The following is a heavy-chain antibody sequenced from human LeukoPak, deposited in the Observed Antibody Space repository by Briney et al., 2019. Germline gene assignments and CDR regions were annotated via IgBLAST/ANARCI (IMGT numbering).Heavy chain of an antibody. CDR2: INPNSGGT. J-gene: IGHJ5*02. CDR3: ARVREGYCTNGVCYAGPPDP. Sequence: ASVKVSCKASGYTFTGYYMHWVRQAPRQGLEWMGWINPNSGGTNYAQKFQGRVTMTRDTSISTAYMELSRLRSDDTAVYYCARVREGYCTNGVCYAGPPDPWGQGTLVTVSS. V-gene: IGHV1-2*02. CDR1: GYTFTGYY. D-gene: IGHD2-8*01.